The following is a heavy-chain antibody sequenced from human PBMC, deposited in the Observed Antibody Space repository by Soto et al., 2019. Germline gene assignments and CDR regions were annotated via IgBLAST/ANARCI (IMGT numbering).Heavy chain of an antibody. CDR3: AKDTVGNTDNPAHGMDV. V-gene: IGHV3-30*18. Sequence: GGSLRLSCAGSGFTFSSYGMHWVRQAPGKGLEWVAVISYDGSNKYYADSVKGRFTISRDNSKNTLYLQMNSLRAEDTAVYYCAKDTVGNTDNPAHGMDVWGQGTTVTVSS. CDR1: GFTFSSYG. D-gene: IGHD4-17*01. J-gene: IGHJ6*02. CDR2: ISYDGSNK.